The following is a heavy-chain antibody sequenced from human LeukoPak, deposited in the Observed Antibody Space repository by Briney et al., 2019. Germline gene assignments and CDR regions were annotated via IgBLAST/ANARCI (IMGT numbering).Heavy chain of an antibody. CDR2: ISYDGSNK. J-gene: IGHJ4*02. V-gene: IGHV3-30*18. CDR3: VKDEGYCSGGSCYSYDY. CDR1: GFTFSSYG. D-gene: IGHD2-15*01. Sequence: GRSLRLSCAASGFTFSSYGMHWVRQAPGKGLEWVAVISYDGSNKYYADSVKGRFTISRDNSKNTLYLQMNSLRAEDTAVYYCVKDEGYCSGGSCYSYDYWGQGTLVTVSS.